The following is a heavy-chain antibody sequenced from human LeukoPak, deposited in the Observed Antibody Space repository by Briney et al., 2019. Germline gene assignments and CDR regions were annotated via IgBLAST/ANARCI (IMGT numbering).Heavy chain of an antibody. CDR1: GFTVSGNY. V-gene: IGHV3-66*01. CDR3: ARGPQGKSGSPPYYFDY. D-gene: IGHD1-26*01. Sequence: GGSLRLSCAASGFTVSGNYMSWVRQAPGKGLEWVSVIYSGGSTYCTDSVKGRFTISRDNSKNTLYLQMNSLRAEDTAVYYCARGPQGKSGSPPYYFDYWGQGTLVTVSS. CDR2: IYSGGST. J-gene: IGHJ4*02.